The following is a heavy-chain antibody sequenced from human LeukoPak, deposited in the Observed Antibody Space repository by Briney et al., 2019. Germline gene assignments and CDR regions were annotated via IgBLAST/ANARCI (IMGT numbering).Heavy chain of an antibody. CDR1: GFTFSSYG. Sequence: AGGSLRLSCAASGFTFSSYGMHWVRQAPGKGLEWVAVISYDGSNKYYADSVKGRFTISRDNSKNTLYLQMNSLRAEDTAVYYCASENYDTFWPNFDYWGQGTLVTVSS. V-gene: IGHV3-30*03. CDR3: ASENYDTFWPNFDY. D-gene: IGHD3-9*01. CDR2: ISYDGSNK. J-gene: IGHJ4*02.